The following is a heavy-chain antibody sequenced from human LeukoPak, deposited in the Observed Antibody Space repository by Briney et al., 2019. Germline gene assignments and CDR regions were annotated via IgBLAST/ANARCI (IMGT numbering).Heavy chain of an antibody. D-gene: IGHD2-15*01. Sequence: ASVKVSCKASGYTFTGYYMHWVRQAPGQGLEWMGWINPNSGGTNYAQKFQGRVTMTRNTSISTAYMELSSLRSEDTAVYYCARGTDCSGGSCYLNWFDPWGQGTLVTVSS. CDR3: ARGTDCSGGSCYLNWFDP. V-gene: IGHV1-2*02. CDR2: INPNSGGT. CDR1: GYTFTGYY. J-gene: IGHJ5*02.